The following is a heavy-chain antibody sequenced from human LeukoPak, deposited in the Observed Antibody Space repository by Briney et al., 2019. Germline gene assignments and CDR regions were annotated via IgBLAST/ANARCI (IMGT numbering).Heavy chain of an antibody. J-gene: IGHJ1*01. CDR2: IVASGSST. V-gene: IGHV3-23*01. D-gene: IGHD6-13*01. CDR3: AKDPGSTWYGYFQH. CDR1: GFTFSSYA. Sequence: SGGSLRLSCAASGFTFSSYAMTWVRQAPGKGLEWISAIVASGSSTYYVDSVKGRFTVSRDNSRNTMYLQMNRLRAEDTAVYYCAKDPGSTWYGYFQHWGQGALVTVSS.